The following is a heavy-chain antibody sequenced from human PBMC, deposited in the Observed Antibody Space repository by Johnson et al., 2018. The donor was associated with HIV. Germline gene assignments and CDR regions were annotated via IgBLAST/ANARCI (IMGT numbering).Heavy chain of an antibody. CDR1: GFTFDDYA. V-gene: IGHV3-9*01. CDR2: ISWNSGSI. J-gene: IGHJ3*02. D-gene: IGHD3-16*01. CDR3: TTYATMITMYVEIKGGAFDI. Sequence: VQLVESGGGLVQPGRSLRLSCAASGFTFDDYAMHWVRQAPGKGLEWVSGISWNSGSIGYADSVRGRFIISRDNAKNALYLQMNSLRAEDTAVYYCTTYATMITMYVEIKGGAFDIWGQGTMVTVSS.